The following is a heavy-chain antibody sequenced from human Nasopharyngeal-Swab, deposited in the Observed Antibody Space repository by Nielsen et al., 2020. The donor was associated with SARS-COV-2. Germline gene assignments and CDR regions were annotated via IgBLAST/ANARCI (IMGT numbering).Heavy chain of an antibody. Sequence: SETLSLTCAGSGYSISSGYYWGWIRQPPGKGLEWIGSIYHSGSTYYNPSLKRRVTISVVTSKNQFSLKLSSVTAADTAVYYCARRYGDFWSGHYFDYWGQGTLVTVSS. J-gene: IGHJ4*02. CDR2: IYHSGST. CDR1: GYSISSGYY. CDR3: ARRYGDFWSGHYFDY. V-gene: IGHV4-38-2*01. D-gene: IGHD3-3*01.